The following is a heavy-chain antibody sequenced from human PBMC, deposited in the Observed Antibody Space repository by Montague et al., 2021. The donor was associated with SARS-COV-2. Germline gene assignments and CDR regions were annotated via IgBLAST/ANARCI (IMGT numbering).Heavy chain of an antibody. D-gene: IGHD3-22*01. CDR3: ARVLTWDSSGPYSENFDY. CDR2: IYYSGST. Sequence: SGTLSLTCTVSGGSVSSGSYYWSWIRQPPGKGLEWIGYIYYSGSTNYNPSLKSRVTISIDTSKNQFSLKLSSVTAADTAVYYCARVLTWDSSGPYSENFDYWGQGTLVTVSS. J-gene: IGHJ4*02. CDR1: GGSVSSGSYY. V-gene: IGHV4-61*01.